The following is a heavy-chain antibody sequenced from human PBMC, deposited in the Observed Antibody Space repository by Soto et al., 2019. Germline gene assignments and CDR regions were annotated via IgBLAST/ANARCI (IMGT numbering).Heavy chain of an antibody. CDR1: GFTFSSYA. J-gene: IGHJ4*02. V-gene: IGHV3-23*01. CDR3: AKDSDYYDSSGYLDY. CDR2: ISGSGGST. Sequence: GGSLRLSCAASGFTFSSYAMSWVRQAPGKGLEWVSAISGSGGSTYYADSVKGRFTISRDNSKNTLYLQMNSLRAEDTAVYYCAKDSDYYDSSGYLDYWGQGTLVTVSS. D-gene: IGHD3-22*01.